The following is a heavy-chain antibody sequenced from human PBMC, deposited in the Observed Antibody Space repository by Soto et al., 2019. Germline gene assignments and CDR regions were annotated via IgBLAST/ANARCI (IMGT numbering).Heavy chain of an antibody. CDR1: EFIFSIYR. V-gene: IGHV3-21*06. D-gene: IGHD6-19*01. J-gene: IGHJ6*04. Sequence: PGGSLRLPSVAAEFIFSIYRMHWVRQAPGKGLEWVSSISSSSNNINYVESVRGRCSISRDNAKTSMYLQVNSLRAEDTGIYYCVGERKQWQTNRVYNYGLDAWRKGTRVTASS. CDR3: VGERKQWQTNRVYNYGLDA. CDR2: ISSSSNNI.